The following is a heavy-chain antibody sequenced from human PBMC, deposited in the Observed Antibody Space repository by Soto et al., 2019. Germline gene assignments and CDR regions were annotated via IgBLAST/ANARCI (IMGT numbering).Heavy chain of an antibody. CDR3: ARGLGLP. V-gene: IGHV1-46*01. Sequence: QVQLVQSGAEVKKSGASVKVSCKASGYTFTSYPIHWVRQAPGQGLEWAGTVNPSGGSTSYAQKFQGRVTMTRDTSMSTVYMELSSLRSEDTAVYYCARGLGLPWGQGTLVTVSS. D-gene: IGHD6-19*01. CDR2: VNPSGGST. J-gene: IGHJ5*02. CDR1: GYTFTSYP.